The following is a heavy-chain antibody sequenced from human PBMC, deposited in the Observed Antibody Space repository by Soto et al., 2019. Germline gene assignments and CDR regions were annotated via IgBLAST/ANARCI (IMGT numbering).Heavy chain of an antibody. CDR3: VKDSYADFHRVLSTAEYFFDY. D-gene: IGHD2-2*01. CDR1: GFTFDDYA. J-gene: IGHJ4*01. CDR2: ITWNSGNI. V-gene: IGHV3-9*01. Sequence: EVQLVESGGGLVRPGRSLRLSCTASGFTFDDYAMHWVRQAPGRGLEWVSGITWNSGNIADADSVKGRFTIARDDDNNSLYRQMNSLRPEDTALYYCVKDSYADFHRVLSTAEYFFDYWGHGTLVTVSS.